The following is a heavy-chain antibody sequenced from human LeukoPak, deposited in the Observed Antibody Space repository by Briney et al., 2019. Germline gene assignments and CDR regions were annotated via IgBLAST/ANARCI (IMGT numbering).Heavy chain of an antibody. CDR2: MNPNSGNT. Sequence: ASVKVSCKASGYTFTSYDINWVRQATGQGLEWMGWMNPNSGNTGYAQKFQGRVTMTRNTPISTAYMELSSLRSEDTAVYYCARRNVVVPAQRGYYGMDVWGQGTTVTVSS. D-gene: IGHD2-2*01. CDR1: GYTFTSYD. V-gene: IGHV1-8*01. J-gene: IGHJ6*02. CDR3: ARRNVVVPAQRGYYGMDV.